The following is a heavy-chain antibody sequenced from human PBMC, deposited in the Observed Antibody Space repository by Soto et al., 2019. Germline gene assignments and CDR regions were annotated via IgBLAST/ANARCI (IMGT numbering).Heavy chain of an antibody. CDR3: AKGVGWFHHLRYDY. J-gene: IGHJ4*02. Sequence: EVQLLESGGGLVQPGGSLRLSCAASGFTFSSYAMSWVRQAPGKGLAWVSAISGSGGSTYYADSVKGRFTSSRDNSKNTLYLQMNSLRAEDTAVYYCAKGVGWFHHLRYDYWGQGTLVTVSS. D-gene: IGHD6-19*01. CDR2: ISGSGGST. V-gene: IGHV3-23*01. CDR1: GFTFSSYA.